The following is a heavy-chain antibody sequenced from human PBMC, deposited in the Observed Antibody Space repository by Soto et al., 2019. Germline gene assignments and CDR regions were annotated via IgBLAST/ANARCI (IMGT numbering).Heavy chain of an antibody. CDR2: IYSSGST. J-gene: IGHJ6*02. Sequence: QVQLQESGPGLVKPSETLSLTCTVSGGSVSSDTHYWSWIRQPPGKRLEWIGFIYSSGSTNYNPSLKSRVTMSVDTSTNQFSLKLRSVIVADTAVYHCARFVRSCSGTTCYTRADVRGQGTTVTVSS. V-gene: IGHV4-61*01. CDR1: GGSVSSDTHY. CDR3: ARFVRSCSGTTCYTRADV. D-gene: IGHD2-2*02.